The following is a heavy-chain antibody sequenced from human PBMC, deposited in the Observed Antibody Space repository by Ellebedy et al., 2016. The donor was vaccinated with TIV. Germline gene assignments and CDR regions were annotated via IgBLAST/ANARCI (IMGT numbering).Heavy chain of an antibody. Sequence: SETLSLXCTVSGDSISSSSDYWVWIRQPPGKGLAWIGTISNRDRTDYNPSLKSRVFILVDASKNQFFLKLTSVTAADTAVYYCATFNQYYTYLGVWGKGTTVTVSS. V-gene: IGHV4-39*01. D-gene: IGHD1-14*01. J-gene: IGHJ6*03. CDR2: ISNRDRT. CDR1: GDSISSSSDY. CDR3: ATFNQYYTYLGV.